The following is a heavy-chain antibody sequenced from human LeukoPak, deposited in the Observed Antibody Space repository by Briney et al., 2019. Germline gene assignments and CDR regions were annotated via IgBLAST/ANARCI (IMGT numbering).Heavy chain of an antibody. CDR3: ARGIRCSGGSCYSLDY. Sequence: GGSLRLFCAASGFTFSSYDMHWVRQATGKGLEWVSAIGTAGDTYYPGSVKGRFTISRENAKNSLYLQMNSLRAGDTAVYYCARGIRCSGGSCYSLDYWGQGTLVTVSS. CDR1: GFTFSSYD. CDR2: IGTAGDT. D-gene: IGHD2-15*01. J-gene: IGHJ4*02. V-gene: IGHV3-13*01.